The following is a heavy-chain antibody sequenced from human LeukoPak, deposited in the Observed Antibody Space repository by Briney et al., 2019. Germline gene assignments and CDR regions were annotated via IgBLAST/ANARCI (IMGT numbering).Heavy chain of an antibody. J-gene: IGHJ3*02. CDR3: ARKIATVVTTTWAFDI. Sequence: SETLSLTCTVSGGSISSSTFYWGWIRQPPGKGLEWIGSIFSGGSTYYNPSLKSRVTISVDTSKNQFSLKLSSVTAADTAVYYCARKIATVVTTTWAFDIWGQGTMVTVSS. CDR1: GGSISSSTFY. V-gene: IGHV4-39*07. D-gene: IGHD4-23*01. CDR2: IFSGGST.